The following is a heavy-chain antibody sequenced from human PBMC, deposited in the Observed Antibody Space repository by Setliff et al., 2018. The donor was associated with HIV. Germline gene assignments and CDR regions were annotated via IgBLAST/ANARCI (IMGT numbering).Heavy chain of an antibody. CDR3: ARSQPDTIFGVVIFDY. D-gene: IGHD3-3*01. CDR2: VYYSGST. CDR1: GGSISSSGPGYY. V-gene: IGHV4-39*01. J-gene: IGHJ4*02. Sequence: PSETLSLTCTVSGGSISSSGPGYYWGWVRQAPGGGPEWIGSVYYSGSTYYNPSLKSRVTISLDTSKNQLSLRLTSMTAAVTAVYYCARSQPDTIFGVVIFDYWGQGKMVTVSS.